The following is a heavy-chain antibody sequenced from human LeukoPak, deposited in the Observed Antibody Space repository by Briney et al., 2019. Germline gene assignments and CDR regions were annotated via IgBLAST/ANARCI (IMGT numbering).Heavy chain of an antibody. D-gene: IGHD6-13*01. CDR2: IIPIFGTA. CDR1: GGTFSSYA. CDR3: AKAASSSWPSYYYGMDV. J-gene: IGHJ6*02. Sequence: SVKVSCKASGGTFSSYAISWVRQAPGQGLEWMGGIIPIFGTANYAQKFQGRVTITADESTSTAYMELSSLRSEDTAVYYCAKAASSSWPSYYYGMDVWGQGTTVTVSS. V-gene: IGHV1-69*13.